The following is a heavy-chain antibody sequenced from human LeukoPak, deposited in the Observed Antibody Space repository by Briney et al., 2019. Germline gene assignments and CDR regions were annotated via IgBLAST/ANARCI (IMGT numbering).Heavy chain of an antibody. D-gene: IGHD3-16*01. CDR1: GGSTSSYY. CDR2: IYYSGST. Sequence: PSETLSLTCTVSGGSTSSYYWSWIRQPPGKGLEWIGYIYYSGSTNYNPSLKSRVTISVDTSKNQFSLKLSSVTAADTAVYYCARGGGGGRSPASYWGQGTLVTVSS. J-gene: IGHJ4*02. V-gene: IGHV4-59*01. CDR3: ARGGGGGRSPASY.